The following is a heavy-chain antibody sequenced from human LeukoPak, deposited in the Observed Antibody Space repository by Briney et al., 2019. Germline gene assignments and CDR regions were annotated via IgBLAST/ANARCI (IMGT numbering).Heavy chain of an antibody. V-gene: IGHV1-18*01. CDR1: GYTFTSYG. Sequence: ASVKVSCKASGYTFTSYGISWVRQAPGQGLEWMGWISAYNGNTKYAQKLEGRVTMTTETPKRTAYMELRSLSSDDTPVYYCARESEGVELPFDPWGQGPLVTVSS. J-gene: IGHJ5*02. CDR3: ARESEGVELPFDP. D-gene: IGHD1-7*01. CDR2: ISAYNGNT.